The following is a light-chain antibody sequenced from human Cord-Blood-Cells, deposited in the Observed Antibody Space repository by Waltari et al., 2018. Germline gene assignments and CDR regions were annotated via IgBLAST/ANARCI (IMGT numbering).Light chain of an antibody. V-gene: IGKV3-20*01. CDR2: GAS. Sequence: DIVLTQSPGTMSLSRGERATLYCRASQSVSSSYLAWYQQKPGQAPRLLIYGASSRATGIPDRFSGSGSGTDFTLTISRLEPEDFAVYYCQQYGSSPATFGPGTKVDIK. CDR3: QQYGSSPAT. CDR1: QSVSSSY. J-gene: IGKJ3*01.